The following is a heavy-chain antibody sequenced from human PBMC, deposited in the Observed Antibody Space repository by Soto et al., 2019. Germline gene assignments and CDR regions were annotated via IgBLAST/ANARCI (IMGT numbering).Heavy chain of an antibody. CDR2: IYYSGST. V-gene: IGHV4-39*01. CDR3: ASPGITIFGVVINHYGMDV. J-gene: IGHJ6*02. CDR1: GGSISSSSYY. D-gene: IGHD3-3*01. Sequence: SETLSLTCTVSGGSISSSSYYWGWIRQPPGKGLEWIGSIYYSGSTYYNPSLKSRVTISVDTSKNQFSLKLCSVTAADTVVYYCASPGITIFGVVINHYGMDVWGQGTTVS.